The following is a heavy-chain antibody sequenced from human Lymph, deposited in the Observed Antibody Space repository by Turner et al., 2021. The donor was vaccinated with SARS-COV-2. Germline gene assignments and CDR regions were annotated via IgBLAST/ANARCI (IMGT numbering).Heavy chain of an antibody. CDR1: GFTFSTYA. D-gene: IGHD3-10*01. V-gene: IGHV3-30*04. Sequence: QVQLVESGGGVVQPGRSLRLSCAASGFTFSTYAIYWVRQAPGKGLEWVAVISDDGSNKYYADSVKGRFTISRDNSKNTLYLQMNSLRAEDTAVYYCARYASGGYFYYGMDVWGQGTTVTVSS. CDR2: ISDDGSNK. J-gene: IGHJ6*02. CDR3: ARYASGGYFYYGMDV.